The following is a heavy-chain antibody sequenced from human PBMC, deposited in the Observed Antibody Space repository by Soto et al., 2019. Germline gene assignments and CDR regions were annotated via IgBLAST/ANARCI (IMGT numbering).Heavy chain of an antibody. CDR3: AKATATTLARWYFDL. CDR2: ISWNSGTT. CDR1: GFTFDDYA. Sequence: EVQLVESGGGLLQPGRSLRLSCTASGFTFDDYAMHWVRQPPGKGLEWVSGISWNSGTTDYADSVKGRFTISRDNAKNCLYLQMNSLRTEDTALYHCAKATATTLARWYFDLWGRGSLVAVSS. V-gene: IGHV3-9*01. J-gene: IGHJ2*01. D-gene: IGHD1-7*01.